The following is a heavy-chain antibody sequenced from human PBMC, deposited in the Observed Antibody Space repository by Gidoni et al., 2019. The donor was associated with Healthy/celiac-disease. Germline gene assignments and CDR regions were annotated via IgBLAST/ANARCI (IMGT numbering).Heavy chain of an antibody. D-gene: IGHD6-19*01. CDR3: IIAVAALDAFDI. CDR2: IYYSGST. V-gene: IGHV4-39*01. CDR1: GGSISSSSYY. J-gene: IGHJ3*02. Sequence: RPSETLSLTCTVSGGSISSSSYYWGWVRQPPGKGLEWIGSIYYSGSTYYNPFLKSRVTISVDTSKNQFSLKLSAVTAADTAVYYSIIAVAALDAFDIWGQGTMVTVSS.